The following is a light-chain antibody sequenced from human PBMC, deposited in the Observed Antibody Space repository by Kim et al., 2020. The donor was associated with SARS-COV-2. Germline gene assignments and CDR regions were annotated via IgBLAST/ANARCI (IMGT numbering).Light chain of an antibody. CDR2: GAS. Sequence: SPRVRAPLSCQTRQSVHNNLAWYQQEPGQAPRLIVYGASTRATGIPARFSGNASGTEFTLTITSLQSDDFAVYYCQQYNNWPPLTFGQGTRLEIK. V-gene: IGKV3-15*01. J-gene: IGKJ5*01. CDR1: QSVHNN. CDR3: QQYNNWPPLT.